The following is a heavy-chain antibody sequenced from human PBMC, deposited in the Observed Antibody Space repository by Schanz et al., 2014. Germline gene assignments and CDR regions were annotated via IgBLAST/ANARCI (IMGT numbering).Heavy chain of an antibody. CDR2: IRYDGSNK. CDR3: AKVQTHTLYGGNSCFDY. Sequence: VYLVESGGDLVQPGKSLRLSCAASGFTFDDFGMHWVRQAPGKGLEWVAFIRYDGSNKYYADSVKGRFTISRDNSKNTLYLQMNSLRAEDTAVYYCAKVQTHTLYGGNSCFDYWGQGTLVTVSS. V-gene: IGHV3-30*02. D-gene: IGHD2-21*02. J-gene: IGHJ4*02. CDR1: GFTFDDFG.